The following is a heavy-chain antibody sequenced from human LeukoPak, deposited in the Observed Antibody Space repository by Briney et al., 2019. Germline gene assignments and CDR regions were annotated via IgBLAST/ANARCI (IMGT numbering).Heavy chain of an antibody. CDR3: AKQATKYYDGTAYYSDY. V-gene: IGHV3-23*01. CDR2: ISGSGGST. Sequence: PGGSLRLSCAASGFTFSSYAMSWVRQAPGKGLEWGSIISGSGGSTYYADSVKGRFTISRDNSKNTLYLQMNSLRAEDTAVFYCAKQATKYYDGTAYYSDYWGQGTLVTVSS. J-gene: IGHJ4*02. CDR1: GFTFSSYA. D-gene: IGHD3-22*01.